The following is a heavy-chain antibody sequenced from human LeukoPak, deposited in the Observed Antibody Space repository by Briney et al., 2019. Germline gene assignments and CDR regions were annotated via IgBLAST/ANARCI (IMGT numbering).Heavy chain of an antibody. D-gene: IGHD3-22*01. CDR1: GFTFSSYW. V-gene: IGHV3-7*01. J-gene: IGHJ4*02. CDR3: ARGVSYYYDSSGYYWRWCYFDY. Sequence: GGSLRLSCAASGFTFSSYWMSWVRQAPGKGLEWVANIKQDGSEKYYVDSVKGRFTISRDNAKNSLYLQMNSLRAEDTAVYYCARGVSYYYDSSGYYWRWCYFDYWGQGTLVTVSS. CDR2: IKQDGSEK.